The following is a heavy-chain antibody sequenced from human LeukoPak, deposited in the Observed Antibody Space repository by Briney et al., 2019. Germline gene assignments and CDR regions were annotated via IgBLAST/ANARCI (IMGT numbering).Heavy chain of an antibody. CDR3: TRTYGDYDYYYGMDV. V-gene: IGHV3-66*01. CDR1: GFIVNDNC. D-gene: IGHD4-17*01. J-gene: IGHJ6*02. Sequence: GGSLRLSCAASGFIVNDNCMAWVRQAPGKGLEWVSVVNSGGSTSYADSVKDRFTISRDNSKNTLFLQMNSLRAEDTALYYCTRTYGDYDYYYGMDVWGQGTTVTVSS. CDR2: VNSGGST.